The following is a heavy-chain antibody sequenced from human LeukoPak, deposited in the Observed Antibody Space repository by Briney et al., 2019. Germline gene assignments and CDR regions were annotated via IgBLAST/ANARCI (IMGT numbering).Heavy chain of an antibody. CDR2: INPSGGST. CDR1: GYTFTSYY. D-gene: IGHD3-3*01. Sequence: ASVKVSCKASGYTFTSYYMHWVRQAPGQGLEWMGIINPSGGSTSYAQKFQGRVTMTRDTSISTAYMELSRLRSDDTAVYYCARLSSERRRFLEWGADFDYWGQGTLVTISS. V-gene: IGHV1-46*01. J-gene: IGHJ4*02. CDR3: ARLSSERRRFLEWGADFDY.